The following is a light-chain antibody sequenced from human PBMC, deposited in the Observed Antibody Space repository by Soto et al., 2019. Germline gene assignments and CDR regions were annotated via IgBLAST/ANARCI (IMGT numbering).Light chain of an antibody. V-gene: IGLV2-23*01. Sequence: QSALTQPASVSGSPGQSITISCTGTSSDFGSYEFVSWYQQHPGKVPTLIIYEGDKRPSGVSHRFSGSKSGNTASLTISGLQAEDEAHYYCCSFTSRRTHVFXTGTKVTVL. J-gene: IGLJ1*01. CDR2: EGD. CDR3: CSFTSRRTHV. CDR1: SSDFGSYEF.